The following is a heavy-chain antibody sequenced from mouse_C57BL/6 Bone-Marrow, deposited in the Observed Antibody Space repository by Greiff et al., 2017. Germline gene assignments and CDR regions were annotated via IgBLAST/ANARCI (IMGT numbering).Heavy chain of an antibody. D-gene: IGHD1-1*01. Sequence: VQLQQSGAEFVRPGASVKLSCTASGFNIKDDDMHWVKQRPEQGLEWIGWIDPENGDTEYASKFQGKATITADTTTNTGYLQISSLTSEDTAVYYCTTCNDGGSFDYWGQGTTLTVSS. CDR3: TTCNDGGSFDY. J-gene: IGHJ2*01. CDR2: IDPENGDT. CDR1: GFNIKDDD. V-gene: IGHV14-4*01.